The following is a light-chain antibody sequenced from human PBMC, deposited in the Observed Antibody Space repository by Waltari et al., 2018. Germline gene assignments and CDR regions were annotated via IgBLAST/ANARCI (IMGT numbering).Light chain of an antibody. CDR1: QSVSSN. CDR2: GAS. CDR3: QQYNNWPRT. Sequence: EIVMTQSPATLSVSPVDRATLPCRATQSVSSNLAWYQQKPGQAPRLLIYGASTRATGIPARFSGSGSGTEFTLTISSLQSEDFAVYYCQQYNNWPRTFGQGTKLEIK. V-gene: IGKV3-15*01. J-gene: IGKJ2*01.